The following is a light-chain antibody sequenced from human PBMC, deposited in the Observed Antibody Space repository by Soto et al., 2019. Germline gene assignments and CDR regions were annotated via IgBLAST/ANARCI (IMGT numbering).Light chain of an antibody. CDR1: SSDVGRYSL. J-gene: IGLJ2*01. V-gene: IGLV2-23*01. Sequence: QSALTQPASVSGSPGQSLTISCTGTSSDVGRYSLVSWYQQHPGKAPKLIIYEDVERPSGVSYRFSGSKSGNTASLTISGLQTEDEADYYCCSYAGGTSGIFGEGTKLTVL. CDR2: EDV. CDR3: CSYAGGTSGI.